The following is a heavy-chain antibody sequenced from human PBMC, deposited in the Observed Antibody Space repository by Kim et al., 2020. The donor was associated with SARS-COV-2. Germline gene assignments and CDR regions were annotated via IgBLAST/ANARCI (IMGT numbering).Heavy chain of an antibody. D-gene: IGHD3-22*01. Sequence: GGSLRLSCAASGFTFSSYGMHWVRQAPGKGLEWVAVISYDGSNKYYADSVKGRFTISRDNSKNTLYLQMNSLRAEDTAVYYCAKDLGHYYDSSGYYYNSDWGQGTLVTVSS. CDR1: GFTFSSYG. CDR2: ISYDGSNK. CDR3: AKDLGHYYDSSGYYYNSD. J-gene: IGHJ4*02. V-gene: IGHV3-30*18.